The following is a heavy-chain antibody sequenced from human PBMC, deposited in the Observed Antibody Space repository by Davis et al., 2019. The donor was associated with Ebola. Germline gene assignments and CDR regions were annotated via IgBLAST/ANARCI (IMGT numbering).Heavy chain of an antibody. J-gene: IGHJ3*01. CDR2: IDPNSGDT. CDR3: ARGSAAALPAPEAFDV. Sequence: ASVKVSCKASGYTFVGYYIHWVRQAPGQGLEWMGRIDPNSGDTFYTRKFPGRVTMTRDTSISTAYMELSSLISDDSAVYYCARGSAAALPAPEAFDVWGQGTTVTVSS. CDR1: GYTFVGYY. V-gene: IGHV1-2*06. D-gene: IGHD2-2*01.